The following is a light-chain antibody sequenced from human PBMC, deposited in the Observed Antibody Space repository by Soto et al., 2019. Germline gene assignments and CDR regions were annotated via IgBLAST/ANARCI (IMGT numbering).Light chain of an antibody. CDR2: DAS. Sequence: EIVLRQSPATLSLSPGERATLSCRASQRITSHLAWYQQKPGQTPRLLMYDASNRATGVPARFSGSGYGTDFTLTISSLEPEDFAVYYCQQRNKWPSFGQGTKLEIK. J-gene: IGKJ2*01. CDR1: QRITSH. V-gene: IGKV3-11*01. CDR3: QQRNKWPS.